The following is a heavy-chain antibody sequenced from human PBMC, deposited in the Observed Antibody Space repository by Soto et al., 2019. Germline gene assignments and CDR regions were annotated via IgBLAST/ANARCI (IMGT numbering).Heavy chain of an antibody. J-gene: IGHJ4*02. CDR1: DGSFSDYY. CDR3: AIGRGEVDY. V-gene: IGHV4-34*02. D-gene: IGHD3-16*01. CDR2: IKHGGST. Sequence: QVQIQQWGAGLLKPSETLSLTCAVYDGSFSDYYWNWIRQAPGKGLEWIGEIKHGGSTNYNPSLKTRVTMSLDTSKNQVSLKVTSVTAADTAMYYCAIGRGEVDYWGQGTLVTVSS.